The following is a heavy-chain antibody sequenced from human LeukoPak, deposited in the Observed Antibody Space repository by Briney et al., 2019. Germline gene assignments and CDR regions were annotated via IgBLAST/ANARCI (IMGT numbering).Heavy chain of an antibody. CDR1: GGSFSGYY. J-gene: IGHJ6*02. Sequence: SETLSLTCAVYGGSFSGYYWSWIRQPPGKGLEWIGEINHSGSTNYNPSLKSRVTISVDTSKNQFSLKLSSVTAADTAVYYCARGGVGYCSGGSCHYYYYGMDVWGQGTTVTVSS. CDR3: ARGGVGYCSGGSCHYYYYGMDV. D-gene: IGHD2-15*01. CDR2: INHSGST. V-gene: IGHV4-34*01.